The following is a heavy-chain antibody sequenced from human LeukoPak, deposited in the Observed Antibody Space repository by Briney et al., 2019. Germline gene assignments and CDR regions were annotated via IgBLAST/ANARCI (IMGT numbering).Heavy chain of an antibody. Sequence: GGSLRLSCAASGFTFSSYGMSWARQAPGKGLEWVSAISGSGGSTYYADSVKGRFTISRDNSKNTLCLQMNSLRAEDTAVYYCAKEDWFGESSLDYWGQGTLVTVSS. V-gene: IGHV3-23*01. CDR1: GFTFSSYG. J-gene: IGHJ4*02. D-gene: IGHD3-10*01. CDR3: AKEDWFGESSLDY. CDR2: ISGSGGST.